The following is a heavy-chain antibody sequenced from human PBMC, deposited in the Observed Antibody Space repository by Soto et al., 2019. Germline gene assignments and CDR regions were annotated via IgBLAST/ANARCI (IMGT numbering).Heavy chain of an antibody. D-gene: IGHD6-19*01. CDR1: GFTFSDYY. CDR3: ARDSSGWYATGIDY. V-gene: IGHV3-11*01. J-gene: IGHJ4*02. Sequence: LRLSCSASGFTFSDYYMSWIRQAPGKGLEWVSYISSRGSTIYYADSVKGRFTISRDNAKNSLYLQMNSLRAEDTAVYYCARDSSGWYATGIDYWGQGTLVTVSS. CDR2: ISSRGSTI.